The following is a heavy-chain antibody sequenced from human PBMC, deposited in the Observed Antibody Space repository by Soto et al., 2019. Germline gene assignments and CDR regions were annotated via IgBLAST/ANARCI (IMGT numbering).Heavy chain of an antibody. Sequence: QVQVVQSGVEVRSPGSSVKGSCKASGDTFKNCGISWVRQAPGQGREWMGGIIPLFGTTDFAQRFQGRLPITTDESTTTAYMELSRLRSEHTATYYCAAELGFGKLSVVWGQGTTVIVSS. D-gene: IGHD3-10*01. CDR3: AAELGFGKLSVV. J-gene: IGHJ6*02. CDR2: IIPLFGTT. V-gene: IGHV1-69*01. CDR1: GDTFKNCG.